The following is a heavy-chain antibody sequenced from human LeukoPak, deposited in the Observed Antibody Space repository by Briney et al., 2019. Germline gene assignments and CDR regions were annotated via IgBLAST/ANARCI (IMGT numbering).Heavy chain of an antibody. CDR1: GFTFSSYW. CDR2: INSDGSST. J-gene: IGHJ3*02. Sequence: GGSLRLSCAASGFTFSSYWMHWVRQAPGKGLVWVSRINSDGSSTSYADSVKGRFTISRDNAKNTLYLQMNSLRAEDTAVYYCARGYSSGWYFRLIEAFDIWGQGTMVTVSS. D-gene: IGHD6-19*01. V-gene: IGHV3-74*01. CDR3: ARGYSSGWYFRLIEAFDI.